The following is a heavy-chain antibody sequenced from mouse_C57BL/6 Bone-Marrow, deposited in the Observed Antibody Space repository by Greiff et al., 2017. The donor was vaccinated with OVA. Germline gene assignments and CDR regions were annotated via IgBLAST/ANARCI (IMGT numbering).Heavy chain of an antibody. CDR1: GFSFNTYA. CDR3: VRHKPVYDFYAMDY. Sequence: EVMLVESGGGLVQPKGSLKLSCAASGFSFNTYAMNWVRQAPGKGLEWVARIRSKSNNYATYYADSVKDRFTISRDDSESMLYLQMNNLKTEDTAMYYCVRHKPVYDFYAMDYWGQGTSVTVSS. J-gene: IGHJ4*01. D-gene: IGHD2-3*01. V-gene: IGHV10-1*01. CDR2: IRSKSNNYAT.